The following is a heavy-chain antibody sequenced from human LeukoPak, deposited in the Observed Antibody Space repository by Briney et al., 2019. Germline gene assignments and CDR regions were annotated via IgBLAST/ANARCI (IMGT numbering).Heavy chain of an antibody. V-gene: IGHV3-30*02. D-gene: IGHD6-6*01. CDR1: GFTFSSYG. J-gene: IGHJ4*02. Sequence: PGGSLRLSCAASGFTFSSYGMHWVRQAPGKGLEWVAFIRYDGSNKYYADSVKGRFTISRDNSKNTLYLQMNSLRAEDTAVYYCAKVEQLALTFDYWGQGTLVTVSS. CDR3: AKVEQLALTFDY. CDR2: IRYDGSNK.